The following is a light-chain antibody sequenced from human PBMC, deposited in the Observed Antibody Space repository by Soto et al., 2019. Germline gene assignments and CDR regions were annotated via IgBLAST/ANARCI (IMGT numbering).Light chain of an antibody. Sequence: AIQLTQSPSSLSASVGDRVTITCRASQGISSALAWYRQKPGKAPKVLIYDASSLESGVPSRFSGSGSGTDFTLTISSLQPEDFATYYCQQFNSYPWTFGQGTKVEIK. CDR2: DAS. V-gene: IGKV1-13*02. J-gene: IGKJ1*01. CDR1: QGISSA. CDR3: QQFNSYPWT.